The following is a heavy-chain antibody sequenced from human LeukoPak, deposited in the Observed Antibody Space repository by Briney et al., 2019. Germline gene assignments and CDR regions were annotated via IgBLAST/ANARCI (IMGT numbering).Heavy chain of an antibody. Sequence: SETLSLTCTVSGVSITSFYWSWIRQPPGKGLEWIGYIYFSGRTNYNPSLKSRVTVSLDTTKNQVSLKLSSVSAADTAVYYCASTGYCTGGSCYSNYFDHWGRGTLVTVSS. V-gene: IGHV4-59*08. CDR2: IYFSGRT. CDR1: GVSITSFY. D-gene: IGHD2-15*01. CDR3: ASTGYCTGGSCYSNYFDH. J-gene: IGHJ4*02.